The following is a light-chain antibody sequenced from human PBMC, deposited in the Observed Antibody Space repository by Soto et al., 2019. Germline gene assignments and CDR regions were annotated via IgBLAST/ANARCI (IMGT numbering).Light chain of an antibody. V-gene: IGKV3-11*01. CDR2: DAS. CDR1: QSVSSY. J-gene: IGKJ5*01. Sequence: EIVMTQSPATLSVSLGARAALSCRASQSVSSYLAWYQQKPGQAPRLLIYDASNRATGIPARFSGSGSGTDFTLTISSLEPEDFAVYYCQQRSNWPITFGQGTRLEIK. CDR3: QQRSNWPIT.